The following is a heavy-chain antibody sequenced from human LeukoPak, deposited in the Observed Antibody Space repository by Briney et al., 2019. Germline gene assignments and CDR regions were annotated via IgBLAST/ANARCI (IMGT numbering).Heavy chain of an antibody. Sequence: SETLSLTCTVSGGSISSYYWSWIRQPPGKGLEWIGYIYYTGSTNYNPSLKSRVTISVDTSKNQFSLKLSSVTAADTAVYYCARGVNLPLKPFDYWGQGTLVTVSS. D-gene: IGHD6-13*01. J-gene: IGHJ4*02. V-gene: IGHV4-59*08. CDR1: GGSISSYY. CDR3: ARGVNLPLKPFDY. CDR2: IYYTGST.